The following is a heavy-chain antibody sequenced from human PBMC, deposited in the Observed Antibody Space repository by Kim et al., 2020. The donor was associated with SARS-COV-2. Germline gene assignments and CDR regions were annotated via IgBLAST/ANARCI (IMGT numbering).Heavy chain of an antibody. CDR3: ARDLPRYYGSGSPGY. Sequence: ASVKVSCKASGYTFTSYAMHWVRQAPGQRLEWMGWINAGNGNTKYSQKFQGRVTITRDTSASTAYMELSSLRSEDTAVYYCARDLPRYYGSGSPGYWGQGTLVTVSS. J-gene: IGHJ4*02. V-gene: IGHV1-3*01. D-gene: IGHD3-10*01. CDR1: GYTFTSYA. CDR2: INAGNGNT.